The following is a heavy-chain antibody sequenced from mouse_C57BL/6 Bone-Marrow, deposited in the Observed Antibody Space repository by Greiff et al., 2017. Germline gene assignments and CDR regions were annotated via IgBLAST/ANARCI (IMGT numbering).Heavy chain of an antibody. Sequence: VQLQQSGPGLVQPSQSLSITCTVSGFSLTSYGVHWVRQSPGKGLEWLGVIWRGGSTDYNAAFMSRLSITKDNSKSQVFFKMNSLQADDTAIYYCAKRDENYDYDGFAYWGQGTLVTVSA. CDR3: AKRDENYDYDGFAY. CDR1: GFSLTSYG. D-gene: IGHD2-4*01. J-gene: IGHJ3*01. CDR2: IWRGGST. V-gene: IGHV2-5*01.